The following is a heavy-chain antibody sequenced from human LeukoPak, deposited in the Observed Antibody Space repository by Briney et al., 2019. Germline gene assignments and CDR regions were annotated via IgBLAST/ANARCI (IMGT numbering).Heavy chain of an antibody. Sequence: SETLSLTCAVYGGSFSGYYWSWIRQPPGKGLEWIGEINHSGSTNYNPSLKSRVTISVDTSKNQLSLKLSSVTAADTAVYYCARGRRWELRHWGQGTLVTVSS. D-gene: IGHD1-26*01. CDR2: INHSGST. V-gene: IGHV4-34*01. CDR3: ARGRRWELRH. J-gene: IGHJ4*02. CDR1: GGSFSGYY.